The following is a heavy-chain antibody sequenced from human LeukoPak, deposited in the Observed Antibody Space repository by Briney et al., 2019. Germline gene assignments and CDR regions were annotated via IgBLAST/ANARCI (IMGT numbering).Heavy chain of an antibody. J-gene: IGHJ4*02. CDR2: IYVADSES. Sequence: GESLKISCKASGDRLTSYWIAWVRQMPGRGLEWMGIIYVADSESRYSPSFQGQVTMSVNKSISTAYLQWSSLKASDTAMYYCARVGAAVVGKFDYWGQGTLVIVPS. V-gene: IGHV5-51*01. D-gene: IGHD6-19*01. CDR3: ARVGAAVVGKFDY. CDR1: GDRLTSYW.